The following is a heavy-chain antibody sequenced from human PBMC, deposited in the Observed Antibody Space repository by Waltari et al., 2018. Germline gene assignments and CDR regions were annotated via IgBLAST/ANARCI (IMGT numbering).Heavy chain of an antibody. D-gene: IGHD6-13*01. Sequence: QVQLQESGPGLVKPSETLSLTCAVSGYSISSGYYWGWIRHPPGKGLEWIGSIYHSGSTYYNPSLKSRVTISVDTSKNQFSLKLSSVTAADTAVYYCARGVAAAGTGDYWGQGTLVTVSS. CDR1: GYSISSGYY. CDR2: IYHSGST. V-gene: IGHV4-38-2*01. J-gene: IGHJ4*02. CDR3: ARGVAAAGTGDY.